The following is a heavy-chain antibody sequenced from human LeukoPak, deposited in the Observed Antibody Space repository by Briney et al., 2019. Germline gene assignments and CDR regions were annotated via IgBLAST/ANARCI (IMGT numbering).Heavy chain of an antibody. CDR1: GGSVSSGSYY. Sequence: PSETLSLTCTVSGGSVSSGSYYWSWIRPPPGKGLEWIAYIYYSGSTKYNPSLKSRVTISVDTSKNQLSLKLSSVTAADTAVYYCARGPDYYDSSGYTFDYWGQGTLVTVSS. D-gene: IGHD3-22*01. V-gene: IGHV4-61*01. CDR3: ARGPDYYDSSGYTFDY. J-gene: IGHJ4*02. CDR2: IYYSGST.